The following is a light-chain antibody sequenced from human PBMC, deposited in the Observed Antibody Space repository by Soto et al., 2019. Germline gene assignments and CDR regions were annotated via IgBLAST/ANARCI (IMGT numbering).Light chain of an antibody. J-gene: IGKJ2*01. CDR3: HQTYSIPYT. CDR2: AAS. CDR1: QSIRSY. Sequence: DIRMTQSPSSLSASVGDRVTITCRASQSIRSYLNWSQQKPGKAPKLLIYAASSLQSGVTSRFSGSGSGTDFTRTISSLQPEDFATYYCHQTYSIPYTFGQGTKLEIK. V-gene: IGKV1-39*01.